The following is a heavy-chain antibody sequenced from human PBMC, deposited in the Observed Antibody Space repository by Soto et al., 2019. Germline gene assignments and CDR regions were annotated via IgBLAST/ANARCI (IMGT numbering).Heavy chain of an antibody. D-gene: IGHD3-9*01. V-gene: IGHV3-30-3*01. CDR2: ISYDGSNK. CDR1: GFTFSSYA. Sequence: PGGSLRLSCAASGFTFSSYAMHCVRQAPGKGLEWVAVISYDGSNKYYADSVNGRFTISRDNSKNTLYLQMNSLRAEDTAVYYCARGGTGETDWLLSPYYYGMDVWGQGTKVTVYS. CDR3: ARGGTGETDWLLSPYYYGMDV. J-gene: IGHJ6*02.